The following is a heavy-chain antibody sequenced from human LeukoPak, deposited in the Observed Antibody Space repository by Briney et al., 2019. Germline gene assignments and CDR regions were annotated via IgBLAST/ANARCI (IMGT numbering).Heavy chain of an antibody. CDR3: ARDLSSSQSNYVGY. D-gene: IGHD2-2*01. J-gene: IGHJ4*02. V-gene: IGHV3-21*01. Sequence: GGSLRLSCAASGFTFSSYSMNWVRQAPGKGLEWVSSISSSSSYIYYADSVKGRFTISRDNAKNSLYLQMNSLRAEDTAVYYCARDLSSSQSNYVGYWGQGTLVTVSS. CDR2: ISSSSSYI. CDR1: GFTFSSYS.